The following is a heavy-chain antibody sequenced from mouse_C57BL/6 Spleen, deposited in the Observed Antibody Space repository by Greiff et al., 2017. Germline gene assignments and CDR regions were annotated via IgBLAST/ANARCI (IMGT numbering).Heavy chain of an antibody. CDR1: GYAFSSSW. D-gene: IGHD1-1*01. V-gene: IGHV1-82*01. J-gene: IGHJ1*03. CDR3: ARGGSRYGYVGV. CDR2: IYPGDGAT. Sequence: QVQLQQSGPELVKPGASVKISCKASGYAFSSSWMNWVKQRPGKGLVCIGRIYPGDGATNYNGKFKGKATLTADKSSSTAYMQLSSLTSEDSAVCFCARGGSRYGYVGVRGTRATVSVSS.